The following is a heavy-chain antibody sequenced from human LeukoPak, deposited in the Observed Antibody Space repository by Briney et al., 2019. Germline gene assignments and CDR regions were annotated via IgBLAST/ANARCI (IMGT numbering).Heavy chain of an antibody. CDR3: ARSYGDYVGWYFDL. CDR2: IYTSGST. J-gene: IGHJ2*01. CDR1: GGSISSGSYY. D-gene: IGHD4-17*01. V-gene: IGHV4-61*02. Sequence: SETLSLTCTVSGGSISSGSYYWSWIRQPAGKGLEWIGRIYTSGSTNYNPSLKSRVTISVDTSKNQFSLKLSSVTAADTAVYYCARSYGDYVGWYFDLWGRGTLVTVSS.